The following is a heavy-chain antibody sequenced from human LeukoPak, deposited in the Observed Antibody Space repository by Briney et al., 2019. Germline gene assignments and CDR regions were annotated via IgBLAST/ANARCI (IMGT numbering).Heavy chain of an antibody. CDR1: GYSISSGYY. J-gene: IGHJ4*02. D-gene: IGHD3-16*02. CDR3: ARGRTTYDYVWGSYRPPDY. Sequence: PSETLSLTCTVSGYSISSGYYWGWIRQPPGKGLEWIGSIYHSVSTYYNPSLKSRVTTSVDTSKNQFSLKLSSVTAADTAVYYCARGRTTYDYVWGSYRPPDYWGQGTLVTVSS. CDR2: IYHSVST. V-gene: IGHV4-38-2*02.